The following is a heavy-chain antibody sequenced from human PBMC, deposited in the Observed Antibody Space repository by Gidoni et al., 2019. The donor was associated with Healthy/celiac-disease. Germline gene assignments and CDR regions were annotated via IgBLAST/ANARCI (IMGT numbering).Heavy chain of an antibody. CDR2: ISSSSSHT. Sequence: QAPGKGLEWVSYISSSSSHTNYADSVKGRFTISRDNAKNSLYLQMNSLRAEDTAVYYCARGGMTTPFDYWGQGTLVTVSS. J-gene: IGHJ4*02. D-gene: IGHD4-4*01. V-gene: IGHV3-11*06. CDR3: ARGGMTTPFDY.